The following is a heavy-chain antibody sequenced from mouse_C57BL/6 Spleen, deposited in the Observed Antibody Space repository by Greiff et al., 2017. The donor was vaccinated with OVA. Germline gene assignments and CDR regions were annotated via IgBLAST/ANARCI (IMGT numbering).Heavy chain of an antibody. CDR3: TREGYYGSYAMDY. CDR2: ISSGGDYI. J-gene: IGHJ4*01. V-gene: IGHV5-9-1*02. CDR1: GFTFSSYA. Sequence: EVQGVESGEGLVKPGGSLKLSCAASGFTFSSYAMSWVRQTPEKRLEWVAYISSGGDYIYYADTVKGRFTISRDNARNTLYLQMSSLKSEDTAMYYCTREGYYGSYAMDYWGQGTSVTVSS. D-gene: IGHD1-1*01.